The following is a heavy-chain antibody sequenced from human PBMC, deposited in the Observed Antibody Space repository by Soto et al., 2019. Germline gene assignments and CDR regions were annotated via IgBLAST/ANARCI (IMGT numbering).Heavy chain of an antibody. CDR3: AREPVLLWFGELSGDYYYYYGMDV. D-gene: IGHD3-10*01. CDR1: GYTFTSYG. V-gene: IGHV1-18*01. Sequence: ASVKVFFKASGYTFTSYGISWVRQAPGQGLEWMGWISAYNGNTNYAQKLQGRVTMTTDTSTSTAYMELRSLRSDDTAVYYCAREPVLLWFGELSGDYYYYYGMDVWGQGTTVTVSS. CDR2: ISAYNGNT. J-gene: IGHJ6*02.